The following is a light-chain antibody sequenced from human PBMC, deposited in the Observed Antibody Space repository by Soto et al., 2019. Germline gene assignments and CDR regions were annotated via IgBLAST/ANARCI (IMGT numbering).Light chain of an antibody. CDR2: GAS. CDR3: QLGST. V-gene: IGKV3-15*01. CDR1: QSVSSN. Sequence: EIVMTQSPATLSVSPGERATLYCRASQSVSSNLAWYQQKPGQAPRLLIYGASTRATGIPARFSGSGSGTEFTLTISSLQSEDFAVYYCQLGSTFGQGTRLEIK. J-gene: IGKJ5*01.